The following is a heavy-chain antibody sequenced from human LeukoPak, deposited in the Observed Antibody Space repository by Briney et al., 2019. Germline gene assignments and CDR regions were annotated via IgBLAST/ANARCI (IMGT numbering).Heavy chain of an antibody. CDR2: ISGDGTTT. CDR3: AGTWSFDY. V-gene: IGHV3-74*01. CDR1: GFTFINDW. J-gene: IGHJ4*02. D-gene: IGHD2-15*01. Sequence: GGSLRLSCAASGFTFINDWMHWVRQAPGKGLLWVSRISGDGTTTNYADSVKGRFTISRDNAKNMLYLQMDSLRAEDTAVYYCAGTWSFDYWGQGTLVTVSS.